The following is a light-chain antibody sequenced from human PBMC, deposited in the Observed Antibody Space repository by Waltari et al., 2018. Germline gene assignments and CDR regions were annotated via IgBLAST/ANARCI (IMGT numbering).Light chain of an antibody. V-gene: IGKV3-20*01. CDR1: QSVSSSY. CDR3: QQYGSSPWT. CDR2: GAS. J-gene: IGKJ1*01. Sequence: EILLTQSPGTLAWAQGESATLYCRASQSVSSSYLAWYQQKPGQAPRLLIYGASSKAPGIPDKFSGSGSGTDFTLTISRLGPEDFAVYYCQQYGSSPWTFGQGTKVEIK.